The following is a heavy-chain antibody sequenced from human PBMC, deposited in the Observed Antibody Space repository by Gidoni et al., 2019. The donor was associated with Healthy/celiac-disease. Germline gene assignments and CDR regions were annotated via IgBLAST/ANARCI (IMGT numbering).Heavy chain of an antibody. V-gene: IGHV3-23*01. D-gene: IGHD1-26*01. CDR1: GFTFSSYA. CDR3: AKGPNSGSYPWAFDI. Sequence: EVQLLESGGGLVQPGGSLRLSCSASGFTFSSYAMSWVRQAPGKGLEWVSAIRGSGGSTYYADSVKGRFTISRDNSKNTLYLQMNSLRAEDTAVYYCAKGPNSGSYPWAFDIWGQGTMVTVSS. J-gene: IGHJ3*02. CDR2: IRGSGGST.